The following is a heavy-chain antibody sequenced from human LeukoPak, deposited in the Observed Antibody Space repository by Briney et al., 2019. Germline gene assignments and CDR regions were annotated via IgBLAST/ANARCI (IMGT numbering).Heavy chain of an antibody. CDR3: ARDSGTAAPTPPDAFDI. V-gene: IGHV4-59*01. J-gene: IGHJ3*02. D-gene: IGHD6-13*01. Sequence: SETLSLTCTVSGGSISSYYWSWIRQPPGKGLEWIGYIYYSGSTNYNPSLKSRVTISVDTSKNQFSLKLSSVTAADTAVYYCARDSGTAAPTPPDAFDIWGQGTMVTVSS. CDR1: GGSISSYY. CDR2: IYYSGST.